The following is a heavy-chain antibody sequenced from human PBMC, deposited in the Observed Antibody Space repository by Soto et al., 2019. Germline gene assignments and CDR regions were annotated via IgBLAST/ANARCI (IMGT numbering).Heavy chain of an antibody. CDR3: ARDPSDIVVVPAAKDWFDP. J-gene: IGHJ5*02. CDR2: ISSSSYI. Sequence: GGSLRLSCAASGFTFSSYSMNWVRQAPGKGLEWVSSISSSSYIYYADSVKGRFTISRDNAKNSLYLQMNSLRAEDTAVYYCARDPSDIVVVPAAKDWFDPWGQGTLVTVSS. CDR1: GFTFSSYS. V-gene: IGHV3-21*01. D-gene: IGHD2-2*01.